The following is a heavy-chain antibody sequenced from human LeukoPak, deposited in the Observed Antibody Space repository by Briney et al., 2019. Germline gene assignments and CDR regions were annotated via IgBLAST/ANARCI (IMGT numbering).Heavy chain of an antibody. CDR2: IYYSGST. J-gene: IGHJ6*02. D-gene: IGHD5-18*01. Sequence: SETLSLTCAVYGGSFSGYYWSWIRQHPGKGLERIGYIYYSGSTYYNPSLKSRVTISVDTSKNQFSLKLSSVTAADTAVYYCARANWFSSGGMDVWGQGTTVTVSS. CDR1: GGSFSGYY. CDR3: ARANWFSSGGMDV. V-gene: IGHV4-31*11.